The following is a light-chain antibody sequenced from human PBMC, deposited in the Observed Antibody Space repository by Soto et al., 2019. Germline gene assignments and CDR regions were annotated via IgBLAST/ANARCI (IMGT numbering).Light chain of an antibody. CDR2: AAS. CDR1: QTISSW. J-gene: IGKJ4*01. Sequence: ENQRTHSPSTLSGSLREGVTITCRASQTISSWLAWYQQKPGKAPKLLIYAASSLQSGVPSRFSGSGSGTDFTLTISTLQPEDFATYYCQQTDSLPLTSGGGTKVDIK. CDR3: QQTDSLPLT. V-gene: IGKV1-12*01.